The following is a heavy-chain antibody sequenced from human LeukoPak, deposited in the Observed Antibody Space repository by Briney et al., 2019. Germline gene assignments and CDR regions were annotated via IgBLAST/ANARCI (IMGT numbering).Heavy chain of an antibody. CDR2: ISSSSSYI. D-gene: IGHD2-15*01. CDR3: VPPPELFGVAAPRAFDI. Sequence: KPGGSLRLSCAASGFTFSSYNMNWVRQAPGKGLEWVSSISSSSSYIYYADSVKGRFTISRDNAKNSLYLQMNSLRAEDTAVYYCVPPPELFGVAAPRAFDIWGQGTMVTVSS. V-gene: IGHV3-21*01. CDR1: GFTFSSYN. J-gene: IGHJ3*02.